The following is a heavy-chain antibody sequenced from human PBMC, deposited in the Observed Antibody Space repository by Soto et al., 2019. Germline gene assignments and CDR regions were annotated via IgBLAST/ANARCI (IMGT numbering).Heavy chain of an antibody. Sequence: QAQVVQSGAEVRKPGSSVKLSCKASEGTFNSYAIAWVRQAPGQGLEWMGGIIPYYNTLNYAQKFQDRVTINADDSTNTVYLELSSLRSDDTAVYFCASGASRWYPYFFDSWAQGTLVTVSS. V-gene: IGHV1-69*01. CDR3: ASGASRWYPYFFDS. D-gene: IGHD6-13*01. CDR1: EGTFNSYA. CDR2: IIPYYNTL. J-gene: IGHJ4*02.